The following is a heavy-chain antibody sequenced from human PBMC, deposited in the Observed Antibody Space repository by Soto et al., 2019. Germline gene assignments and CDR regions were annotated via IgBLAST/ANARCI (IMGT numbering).Heavy chain of an antibody. V-gene: IGHV4-59*01. D-gene: IGHD3-22*01. CDR3: ARGRTVRNYADDSSDYFYFFDY. J-gene: IGHJ4*02. CDR1: GDSISTFY. CDR2: VYYTGST. Sequence: SETLSLTCTVSGDSISTFYWGWMRQSPGKELEWVGYVYYTGSTNYNPSLKSRVTISVDRSKNQFSLKLTSANAADTAVYYCARGRTVRNYADDSSDYFYFFDYWGQGTQVTVSS.